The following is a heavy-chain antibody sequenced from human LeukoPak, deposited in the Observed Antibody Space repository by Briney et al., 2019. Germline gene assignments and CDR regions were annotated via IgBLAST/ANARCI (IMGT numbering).Heavy chain of an antibody. CDR2: IYYSGST. D-gene: IGHD5-24*01. J-gene: IGHJ4*02. CDR1: GCSISSYY. V-gene: IGHV4-59*08. CDR3: ARHRAEMATKSFDY. Sequence: SETLCLTCTDSGCSISSYYWSSIRLLPRKRLECTAYIYYSGSTNYNPSLKSRVTISVDTSKNQFSLKLSSVTAADTAVYYCARHRAEMATKSFDYWGQGTLVIVSS.